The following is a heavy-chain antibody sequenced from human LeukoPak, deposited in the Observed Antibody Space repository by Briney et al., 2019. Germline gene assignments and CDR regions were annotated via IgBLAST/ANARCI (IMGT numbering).Heavy chain of an antibody. D-gene: IGHD2-2*01. Sequence: GGSLRLSCAASGFTFGDYYMSWIRQAPGKGLEWVSYISSGSTIYYADSVKGRFTISRDNAKNSLYLQMNSLRAEDTAVYYCVRFSSQYCSSTSCYGYYYYYGMDVWGQGTTVTVSS. CDR3: VRFSSQYCSSTSCYGYYYYYGMDV. CDR2: ISSGSTI. J-gene: IGHJ6*02. CDR1: GFTFGDYY. V-gene: IGHV3-11*01.